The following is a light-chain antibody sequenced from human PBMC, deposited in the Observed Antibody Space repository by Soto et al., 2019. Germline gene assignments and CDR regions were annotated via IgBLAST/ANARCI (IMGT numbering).Light chain of an antibody. V-gene: IGKV1-33*01. CDR1: QDISKY. CDR2: DAS. J-gene: IGKJ4*01. CDR3: QQYDNLPLT. Sequence: DIQMTPSPSSLSASVGDRVTITCQASQDISKYLNWYQQKPGKAPKLLIYDASNLETGVPSRFSGSGSGTDFTFTISSLQPEDIATYYCQQYDNLPLTFGGGTKVEIK.